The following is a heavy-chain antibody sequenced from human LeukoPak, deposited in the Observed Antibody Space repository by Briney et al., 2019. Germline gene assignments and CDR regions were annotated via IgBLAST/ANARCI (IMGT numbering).Heavy chain of an antibody. CDR3: ARESGYCSSTSCYRPEDY. J-gene: IGHJ4*02. CDR1: GFTFSSYW. Sequence: PGGSLRLSCAASGFTFSSYWMHWVRQAPGKGLVWVSRINTDGSTTTYAASVKGRFTISRDNAKNTLYLQMNSLRAEDTAVYYCARESGYCSSTSCYRPEDYWGQGTLVTVSS. CDR2: INTDGSTT. V-gene: IGHV3-74*03. D-gene: IGHD2-2*01.